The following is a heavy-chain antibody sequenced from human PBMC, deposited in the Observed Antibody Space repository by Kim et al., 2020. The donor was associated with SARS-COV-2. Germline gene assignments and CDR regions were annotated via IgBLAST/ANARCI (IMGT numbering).Heavy chain of an antibody. V-gene: IGHV3-64D*06. CDR1: GFTFSSYA. CDR2: INSNGSST. Sequence: GGSLRLSCSASGFTFSSYAMHWIRQAPGKGLEYVSAINSNGSSTYYADSVKGRFTISRDNSKNTLYLQMSSLRAEDTAVYYCVKEGLSGSYNSLFDSGMDVWGQGTTVTVSS. CDR3: VKEGLSGSYNSLFDSGMDV. J-gene: IGHJ6*02. D-gene: IGHD1-26*01.